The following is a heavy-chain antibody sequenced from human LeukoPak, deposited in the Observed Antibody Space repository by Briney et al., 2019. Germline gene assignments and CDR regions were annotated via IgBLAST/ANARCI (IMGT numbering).Heavy chain of an antibody. D-gene: IGHD1-26*01. J-gene: IGHJ4*02. V-gene: IGHV3-33*01. CDR3: ARDPHSGSYYLDY. Sequence: GGSLRLSCAASAFTFSSFGMHCVRQAQGKGLEWESVIWYDGSNKYYADSVKGRFTISRDNSKNTLYLQMNSLRAEDTAVYYCARDPHSGSYYLDYWGQGTLVTVSS. CDR1: AFTFSSFG. CDR2: IWYDGSNK.